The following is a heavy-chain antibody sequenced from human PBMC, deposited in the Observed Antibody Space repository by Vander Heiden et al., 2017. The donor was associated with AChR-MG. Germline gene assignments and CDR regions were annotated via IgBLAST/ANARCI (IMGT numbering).Heavy chain of an antibody. V-gene: IGHV3-21*01. CDR3: ARVLGVQGVTYYHY. CDR2: ITSGSTYL. D-gene: IGHD3-10*01. Sequence: EAHLVESGGVRVKPGRPLRPSCAASAFPSSSSSMSWVRQAAGKGLEWVSSITSGSTYLYYADSVKCRFTISRDNAKNSLYLEMNSLRAEDTAVYYCARVLGVQGVTYYHYWGQGRLVALAS. CDR1: AFPSSSSS. J-gene: IGHJ4*02.